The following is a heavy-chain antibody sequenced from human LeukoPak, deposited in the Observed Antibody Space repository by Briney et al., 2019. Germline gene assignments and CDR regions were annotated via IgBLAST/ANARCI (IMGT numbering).Heavy chain of an antibody. Sequence: GGSLRLSCAASGFTFSSYAMSWVRQAPGKGLEWVSAISGSGGSTYYADSVKGRFTISRDNSKNTLYLQMNSLRAEDTAVYYCAKGEKYYYDSSGYYLDYWGQGTLVTVSS. CDR3: AKGEKYYYDSSGYYLDY. V-gene: IGHV3-23*01. CDR2: ISGSGGST. J-gene: IGHJ4*02. D-gene: IGHD3-22*01. CDR1: GFTFSSYA.